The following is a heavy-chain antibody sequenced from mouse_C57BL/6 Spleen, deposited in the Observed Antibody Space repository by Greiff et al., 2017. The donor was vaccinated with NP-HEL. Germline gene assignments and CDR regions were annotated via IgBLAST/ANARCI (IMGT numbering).Heavy chain of an antibody. CDR3: ARQRGYFDY. V-gene: IGHV1-54*01. J-gene: IGHJ2*01. CDR1: GYAFTNYL. Sequence: QVQLQQSGAELVRPGTSVKVSCKASGYAFTNYLIEWVKQRPGQGLEWIGVINPGSGGTNYNEKFKGKATLTADKSSSTASMLLSSLTSEDSAVYFCARQRGYFDYWGQGTTLTVSS. CDR2: INPGSGGT.